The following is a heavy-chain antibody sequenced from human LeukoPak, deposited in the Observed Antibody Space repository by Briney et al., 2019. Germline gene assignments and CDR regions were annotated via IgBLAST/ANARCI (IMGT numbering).Heavy chain of an antibody. V-gene: IGHV3-33*01. CDR2: IWYDGSNK. J-gene: IGHJ4*02. CDR1: GFDFSNG. Sequence: PGGSLRLSCAASGFDFSNGMHWVRQAPGKGLEWVAVIWYDGSNKYYADSVKGRFTISRDNSKNTLYLQMNSLRAEDTAVYYCASDSGWFSNSFDYWGQGTLVTVSS. D-gene: IGHD1-26*01. CDR3: ASDSGWFSNSFDY.